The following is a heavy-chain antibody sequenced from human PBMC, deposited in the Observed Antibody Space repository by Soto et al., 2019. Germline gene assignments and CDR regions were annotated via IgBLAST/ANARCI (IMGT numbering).Heavy chain of an antibody. CDR3: SRESRAVVVKSD. J-gene: IGHJ4*02. CDR2: IYYSGST. CDR1: GGSISSGGYY. V-gene: IGHV4-31*03. Sequence: TLSLTCTVSGGSISSGGYYWSWIRQHPGKGLEWIGYIYYSGSTYYNPSLKSRVTISVDTSKNQFSLKLSSVTAADTAVYYFSRESRAVVVKSDWGQGTLVPVSS. D-gene: IGHD3-22*01.